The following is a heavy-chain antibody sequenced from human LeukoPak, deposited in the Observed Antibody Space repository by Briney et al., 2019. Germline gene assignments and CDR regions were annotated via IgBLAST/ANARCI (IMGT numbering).Heavy chain of an antibody. D-gene: IGHD2-2*01. CDR3: SRGRDQSKTGDY. CDR2: IHPSGIT. CDR1: DGSSGYY. Sequence: SETLSLTCAVYDGSSGYYWSWIRQPPGKGLEWIGEIHPSGITSFNPSLKSRASISADTSKNQFSLKLTSVTAADTALYYCSRGRDQSKTGDYWGQGTLVTVS. J-gene: IGHJ4*02. V-gene: IGHV4-34*01.